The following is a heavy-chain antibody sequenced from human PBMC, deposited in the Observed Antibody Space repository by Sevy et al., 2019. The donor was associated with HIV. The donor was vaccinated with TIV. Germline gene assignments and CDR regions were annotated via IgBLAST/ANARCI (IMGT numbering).Heavy chain of an antibody. Sequence: SETLSLTCTVSGGSISSYYWSWIRQPPGKGLEWIGYIYYSGSTNYNPSLKSRVTLSVDTSKNQFSLKLSSVTAADTAVYYCARDRTVTTLGYYYYYGMDVWGQGTTVTVSS. CDR2: IYYSGST. CDR1: GGSISSYY. J-gene: IGHJ6*02. V-gene: IGHV4-59*01. CDR3: ARDRTVTTLGYYYYYGMDV. D-gene: IGHD4-4*01.